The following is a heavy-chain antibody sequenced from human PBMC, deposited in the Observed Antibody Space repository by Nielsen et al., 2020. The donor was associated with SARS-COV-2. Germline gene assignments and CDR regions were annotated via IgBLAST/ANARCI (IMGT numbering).Heavy chain of an antibody. Sequence: GESLKISCAASGFTVSSNYMSWVRQAPGKGLEWVSVIYSGGSTYYADSVKGRFTISRDNSKNTLYLQMNSLRAEDTAVYYCARDRIVVVNFLDYWGQGTLVTVSS. V-gene: IGHV3-66*01. J-gene: IGHJ4*02. D-gene: IGHD3-22*01. CDR3: ARDRIVVVNFLDY. CDR1: GFTVSSNY. CDR2: IYSGGST.